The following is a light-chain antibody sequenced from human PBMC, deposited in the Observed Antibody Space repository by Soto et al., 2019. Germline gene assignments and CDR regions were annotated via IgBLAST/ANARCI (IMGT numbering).Light chain of an antibody. J-gene: IGLJ3*02. CDR3: QSYDISLSAWV. V-gene: IGLV1-40*01. CDR2: GNI. Sequence: QSVLTQPPSVSGAPGQRVTMSCTRSSSNIGAGYDVQWFQQLPGTAPRLLIYGNINRLSGVPARFSGSKSGTSASLAITGLQAEDAADYYCQSYDISLSAWVFGGGTKLTVL. CDR1: SSNIGAGYD.